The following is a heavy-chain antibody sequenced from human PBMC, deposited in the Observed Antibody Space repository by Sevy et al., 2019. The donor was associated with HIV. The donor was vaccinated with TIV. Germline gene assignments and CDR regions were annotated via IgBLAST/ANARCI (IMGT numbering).Heavy chain of an antibody. V-gene: IGHV3-30-3*01. CDR3: ARARFGELLSDDAFDI. D-gene: IGHD3-10*01. CDR2: ISYDGSNK. J-gene: IGHJ3*02. Sequence: GGSLRLSCAASGFTFSSYAMHWVRQAPGKGLEWVAVISYDGSNKYYADSVKGRSTISRDNSKNTLYLQMNSLRAEDTAVYYCARARFGELLSDDAFDIWGQGTMVTVS. CDR1: GFTFSSYA.